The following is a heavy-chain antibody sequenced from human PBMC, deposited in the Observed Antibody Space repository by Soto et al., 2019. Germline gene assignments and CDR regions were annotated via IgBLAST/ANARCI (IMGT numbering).Heavy chain of an antibody. Sequence: QVQLVESGGGVVQPGRSLRLSCAASGFTFSSYGMHWVRQAPGKGLEWVAVISYDGSNKYYADSVEGRFTISRDNSKNTLYLQMNSLRAEDTAVYYCARDCSGGSCFDFDYWGQGTLVTVSS. V-gene: IGHV3-30*03. J-gene: IGHJ4*02. CDR3: ARDCSGGSCFDFDY. D-gene: IGHD2-15*01. CDR2: ISYDGSNK. CDR1: GFTFSSYG.